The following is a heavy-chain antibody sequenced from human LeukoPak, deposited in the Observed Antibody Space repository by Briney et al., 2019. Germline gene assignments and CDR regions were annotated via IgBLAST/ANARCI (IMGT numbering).Heavy chain of an antibody. J-gene: IGHJ5*02. CDR2: ISSSSSYI. CDR3: ARDRKTYNWFDP. V-gene: IGHV3-21*01. Sequence: PGGSLRLSCAASGFAFSSYSMNWVRQARGKWLEWVSSISSSSSYIYYADSVKGRFTISRDNAKNSLYLQMNSLRAEDTAVYYCARDRKTYNWFDPWGQGTLVTVSS. CDR1: GFAFSSYS.